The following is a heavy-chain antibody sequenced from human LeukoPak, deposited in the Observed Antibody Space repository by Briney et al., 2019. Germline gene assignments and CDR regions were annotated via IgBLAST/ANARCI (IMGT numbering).Heavy chain of an antibody. CDR1: GFTFNNYW. CDR3: ARRGTGHGMDV. CDR2: INNDGSSA. V-gene: IGHV3-74*01. Sequence: SLRLSXAASGFTFNNYWIHWVRQVPGKGLVWVSRINNDGSSANYVDSVKGRFTISRDNAKNTLFLQMNILRAEDTAVYYCARRGTGHGMDVWGQGTTVIVSS. J-gene: IGHJ6*02. D-gene: IGHD1-1*01.